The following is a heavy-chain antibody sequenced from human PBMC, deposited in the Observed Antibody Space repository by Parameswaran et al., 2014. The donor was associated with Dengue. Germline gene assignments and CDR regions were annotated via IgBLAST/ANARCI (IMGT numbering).Heavy chain of an antibody. D-gene: IGHD3-16*01. Sequence: VRQAPGKGLEWVSFITSGSSYIYYTDSVKGRFTSSRDNAKNLLYLQMNSLRVEDTAVYYCARDHAGLGVWGQGTLVTVSS. V-gene: IGHV3-21*01. CDR3: ARDHAGLGV. CDR2: ITSGSSYI. J-gene: IGHJ4*02.